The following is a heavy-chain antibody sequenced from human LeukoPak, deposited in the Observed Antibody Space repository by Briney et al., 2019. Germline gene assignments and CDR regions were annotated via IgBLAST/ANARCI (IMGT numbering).Heavy chain of an antibody. Sequence: GGSLRLSCAASGFTFSSYSMNWVRQAPGKGLEWVSSISSSSSYIYYADSVRGRFTISRDNAKNSLYLQMNSLRAEDTAVYYCARRESGLGGYFGYWGQGTLVTVSS. J-gene: IGHJ4*02. D-gene: IGHD3-22*01. CDR1: GFTFSSYS. CDR2: ISSSSSYI. CDR3: ARRESGLGGYFGY. V-gene: IGHV3-21*01.